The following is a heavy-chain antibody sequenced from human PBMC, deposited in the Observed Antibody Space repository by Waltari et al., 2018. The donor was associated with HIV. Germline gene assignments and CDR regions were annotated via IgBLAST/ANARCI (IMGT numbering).Heavy chain of an antibody. Sequence: QVQLVQSEPEVKKPGASVKVSCKASGYTFTSFGIAWVREAPGQGLECVGWVGTQRGDTKYAQRFQPGKIFISTDPSANTVYMELRNLDPDDTAIYYCARSGELLYGSLVNGAPFDTWGQGTLVTVSS. CDR1: GYTFTSFG. D-gene: IGHD2-8*02. V-gene: IGHV1-18*01. CDR3: ARSGELLYGSLVNGAPFDT. CDR2: VGTQRGDT. J-gene: IGHJ4*02.